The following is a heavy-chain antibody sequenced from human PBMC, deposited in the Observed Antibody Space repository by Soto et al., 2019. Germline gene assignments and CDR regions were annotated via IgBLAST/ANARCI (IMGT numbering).Heavy chain of an antibody. V-gene: IGHV3-30-3*01. Sequence: QVQLVESGGGVVQPGRSLRLSCAASGFSFSNYAFHWVRQAPGKGLEWVAVTSSDGGNKYYADPVKGRFTISRDNSKNTLYLQMNSLRPEDTAVYYCARESAAGLYYYYGMDVWGQGTTVTVSS. D-gene: IGHD6-13*01. CDR2: TSSDGGNK. CDR1: GFSFSNYA. J-gene: IGHJ6*02. CDR3: ARESAAGLYYYYGMDV.